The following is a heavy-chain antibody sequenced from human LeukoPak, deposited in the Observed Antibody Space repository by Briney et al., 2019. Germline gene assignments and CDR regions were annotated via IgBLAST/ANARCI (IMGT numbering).Heavy chain of an antibody. Sequence: RTGGSLRLSCAASGFTFSKYWMSWVRQAPGKGLEWVANINQDGSETYYVDSVEGRFSISRDNAKNSLFLQMSSLRAEDTAVYFCSGDPGDYWGQGTLVTVSS. V-gene: IGHV3-7*04. CDR1: GFTFSKYW. J-gene: IGHJ4*02. CDR2: INQDGSET. CDR3: SGDPGDY. D-gene: IGHD7-27*01.